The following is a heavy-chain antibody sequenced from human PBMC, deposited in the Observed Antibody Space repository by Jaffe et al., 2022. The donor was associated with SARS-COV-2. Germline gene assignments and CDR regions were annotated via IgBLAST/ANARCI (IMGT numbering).Heavy chain of an antibody. V-gene: IGHV3-9*01. Sequence: EVQLVESGGGLVQPGRSLRLSCAASGFTFDDYAMHWVRQAPGKGLEWVSGISWNSGSIGYADSVKGRFTISRDNAKNSLYLQMNSLRAEDTALYYCAKDWYYDSSSCYFDYWGQGTLVTVSS. CDR3: AKDWYYDSSSCYFDY. CDR1: GFTFDDYA. J-gene: IGHJ4*02. D-gene: IGHD3-22*01. CDR2: ISWNSGSI.